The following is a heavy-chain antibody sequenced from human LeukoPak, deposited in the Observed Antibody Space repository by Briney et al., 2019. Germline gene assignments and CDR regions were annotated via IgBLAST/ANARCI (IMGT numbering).Heavy chain of an antibody. CDR2: ISYDGSNK. D-gene: IGHD6-19*01. V-gene: IGHV3-30-3*01. J-gene: IGHJ4*02. CDR3: ARVGALGSSGWYGGFDY. CDR1: GFTFSSYA. Sequence: GGSLRLSCAASGFTFSSYAMHWVRQAPGKGLEWVAVISYDGSNKYYADSVKGRFTISRDNSKNTLYLQMNSLRAEDTAVYYCARVGALGSSGWYGGFDYWGQGTLVTVSS.